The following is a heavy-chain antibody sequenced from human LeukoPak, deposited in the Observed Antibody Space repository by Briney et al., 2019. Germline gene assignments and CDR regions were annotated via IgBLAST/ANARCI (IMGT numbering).Heavy chain of an antibody. V-gene: IGHV1-69*05. CDR1: GGTFSSYA. CDR3: ARGALHYYDSSGYDGLNWFDP. J-gene: IGHJ5*02. D-gene: IGHD3-22*01. Sequence: ASVKVSCKASGGTFSSYAISWVRQAPGQGLEWMGRIIPIFGTANYAQKFQGRVTITTDESTSTAYMKLSSLRSEDTAVYYCARGALHYYDSSGYDGLNWFDPWGQGTLVTVSS. CDR2: IIPIFGTA.